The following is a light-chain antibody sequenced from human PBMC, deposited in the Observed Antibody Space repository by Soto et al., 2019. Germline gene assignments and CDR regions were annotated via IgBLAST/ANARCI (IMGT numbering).Light chain of an antibody. V-gene: IGLV1-47*01. CDR2: RDT. Sequence: QAVVTQPPSASGTPGQRVTISCSGSSSNIGSHYVYWYQQLPRAAPKLLIYRDTQRPSGVPDRFSGSKSGTSASLAISGLRSDDEADYYCAAWDDSLSDVLFGGGTQLTVL. CDR1: SSNIGSHY. CDR3: AAWDDSLSDVL. J-gene: IGLJ2*01.